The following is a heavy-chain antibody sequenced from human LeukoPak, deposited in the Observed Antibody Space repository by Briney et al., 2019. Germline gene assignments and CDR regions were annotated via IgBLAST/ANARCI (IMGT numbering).Heavy chain of an antibody. CDR1: GDSVSSNSAA. Sequence: SQTLSLTCAISGDSVSSNSAAWNWIRQSPSRGLEWLGRTYYRSKWYNDYAVSVKSRITINPDTSKNQFSLKLSSVTAADTAVYYCARVGEWPGYDSSGYYLSFDYWGQGTLVTVSS. V-gene: IGHV6-1*01. CDR3: ARVGEWPGYDSSGYYLSFDY. CDR2: TYYRSKWYN. D-gene: IGHD3-22*01. J-gene: IGHJ4*02.